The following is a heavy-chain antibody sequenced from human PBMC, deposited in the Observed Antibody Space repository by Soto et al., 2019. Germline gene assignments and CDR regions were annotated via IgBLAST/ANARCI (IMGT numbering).Heavy chain of an antibody. V-gene: IGHV3-33*01. J-gene: IGHJ6*02. Sequence: QVQLVESGGGVVQPGRSLRLSCTASGFTFSSYGMHWVRQAPGKGLEWVAVIWYDGSTKFYADSVKGRFTISRDNSKNTLYLEMNSLRVEDTAVYYCARRFCVHNICYENFYGMGVWGHGTTVSVSS. CDR1: GFTFSSYG. CDR2: IWYDGSTK. CDR3: ARRFCVHNICYENFYGMGV. D-gene: IGHD2-2*01.